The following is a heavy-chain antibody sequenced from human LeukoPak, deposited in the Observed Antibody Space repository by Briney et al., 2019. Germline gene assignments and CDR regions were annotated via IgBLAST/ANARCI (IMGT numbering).Heavy chain of an antibody. D-gene: IGHD3-22*01. J-gene: IGHJ6*02. V-gene: IGHV3-23*01. CDR1: GFTFSNYA. CDR2: SGSGGSI. CDR3: AKDGGVGYYDSSGLLYYYGMDV. Sequence: GGSLRLSCAASGFTFSNYAMSWVRQAPGKGLEWVSGSGSGGSIYYADSVKGRFTISRDNSKNTLYLQMNSLRAEDTAVYYCAKDGGVGYYDSSGLLYYYGMDVWGQGTTVTVSS.